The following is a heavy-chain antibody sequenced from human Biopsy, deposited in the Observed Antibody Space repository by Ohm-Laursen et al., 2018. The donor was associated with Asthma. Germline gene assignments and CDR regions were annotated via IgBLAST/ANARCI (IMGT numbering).Heavy chain of an antibody. J-gene: IGHJ3*01. CDR3: ARDAGSAWSSGLDAFDF. V-gene: IGHV4-34*09. D-gene: IGHD6-19*01. CDR1: GGSFSSNY. Sequence: TLSLTCGAYGGSFSSNYWSWIRQTPGKGLEWLGDTHHSGYTDYNPSLKSRLSMSVDTSMNQFSLKLTSVTAADTAVYFCARDAGSAWSSGLDAFDFWGHGTMVTVSS. CDR2: THHSGYT.